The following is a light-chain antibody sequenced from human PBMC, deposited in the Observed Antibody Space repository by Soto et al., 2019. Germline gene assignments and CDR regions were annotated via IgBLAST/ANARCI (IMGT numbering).Light chain of an antibody. CDR3: QQYNDWPPNPT. CDR1: QSISIN. CDR2: GAS. J-gene: IGKJ1*01. Sequence: EIVMTQSPATLSVSPGERATLSCRASQSISINLVWYQQKPGQAPRLLIYGASTRATGIPARFSGSGSGTEFTPTIRRLQSEDFAVYYCQQYNDWPPNPTFGQGTKVEI. V-gene: IGKV3-15*01.